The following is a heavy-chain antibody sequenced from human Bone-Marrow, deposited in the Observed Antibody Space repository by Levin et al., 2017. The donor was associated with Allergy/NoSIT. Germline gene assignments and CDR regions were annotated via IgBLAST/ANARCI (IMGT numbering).Heavy chain of an antibody. CDR3: VREGVGGYGDY. CDR1: GFTFSAYS. J-gene: IGHJ4*02. D-gene: IGHD5-12*01. CDR2: ISSGSTTI. V-gene: IGHV3-48*01. Sequence: PGGSLRLSCAASGFTFSAYSLNWVRQAPGKGLEWLSYISSGSTTINYADSVTGRFTISRDNANETVFLQMTSLRVDDTAVYYCVREGVGGYGDYWGQGALVTVSS.